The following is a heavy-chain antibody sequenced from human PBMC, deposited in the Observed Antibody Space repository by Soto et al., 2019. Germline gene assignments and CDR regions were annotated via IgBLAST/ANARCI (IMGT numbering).Heavy chain of an antibody. CDR3: VRERAGYYDSSGYGSFDI. CDR1: GGTFSSYA. V-gene: IGHV1-69*05. J-gene: IGHJ3*02. Sequence: ASVKVSCKASGGTFSSYAISWVRQAPGQRLEWMGGIIPIFGTANYAQKFQGRVTMTRDTSTSTVYMELSSLRSEDTAVYYFVRERAGYYDSSGYGSFDIWGQGTMVTVSS. CDR2: IIPIFGTA. D-gene: IGHD3-22*01.